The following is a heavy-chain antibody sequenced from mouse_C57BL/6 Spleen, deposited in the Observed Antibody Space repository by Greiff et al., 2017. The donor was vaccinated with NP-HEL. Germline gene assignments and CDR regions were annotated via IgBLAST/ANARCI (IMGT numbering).Heavy chain of an antibody. D-gene: IGHD2-4*01. CDR3: ARSLYYDYPYYAMDY. CDR1: GYSFTDYN. V-gene: IGHV1-39*01. J-gene: IGHJ4*01. Sequence: EVQRVESGPELVKPGASVKISCKASGYSFTDYNMNWVKQSNGKSLEWIGVINPNYGTTSYNQKFKGKATLTVDQSSSTAYMQLNSLTSEDSAVYYCARSLYYDYPYYAMDYWGQGTSVTVSS. CDR2: INPNYGTT.